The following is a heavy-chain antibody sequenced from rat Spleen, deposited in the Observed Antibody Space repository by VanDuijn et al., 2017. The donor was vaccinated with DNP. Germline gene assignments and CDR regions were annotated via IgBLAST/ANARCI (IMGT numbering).Heavy chain of an antibody. V-gene: IGHV5-7*01. CDR3: TTHGSIATISTGAMDV. Sequence: EVQLVGSGGGLVQPGRSMKLSCAASGFTFSNYEMAWVRQAPKKGLEWVAIITYDGRSTYYRDSVKGRFTVSRDNAKNTLYLQSDSLRSEDTATYYCTTHGSIATISTGAMDVWGQGTSVTVSS. CDR2: ITYDGRST. J-gene: IGHJ4*01. CDR1: GFTFSNYE. D-gene: IGHD1-2*01.